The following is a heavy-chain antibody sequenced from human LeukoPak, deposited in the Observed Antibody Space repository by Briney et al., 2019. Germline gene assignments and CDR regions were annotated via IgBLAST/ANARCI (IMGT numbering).Heavy chain of an antibody. V-gene: IGHV3-30*02. Sequence: GGTLRLSCAASGFTFSSYGMHWVRQAPGKGLEWVAFIRYDGSNKYYADSVKGRFTISRDNSKNTLYLQMNSLRAEDTAVYYCAKTDYYYDSSGYYPDYWGQGTLVTVSS. CDR2: IRYDGSNK. CDR1: GFTFSSYG. CDR3: AKTDYYYDSSGYYPDY. J-gene: IGHJ4*02. D-gene: IGHD3-22*01.